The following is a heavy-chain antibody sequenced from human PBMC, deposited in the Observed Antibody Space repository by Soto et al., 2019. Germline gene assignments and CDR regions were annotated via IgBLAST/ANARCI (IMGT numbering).Heavy chain of an antibody. CDR3: ARHEQFYYYYYGMDV. Sequence: GESLKISCKASGYSFTTYWIAWVRQMPGKGLEWMGIINPGDSDIRYSPSFQGQVTISADNSISTAYLQWSSLKASDTAMYYCARHEQFYYYYYGMDVWGQGTAVTVSS. J-gene: IGHJ6*02. V-gene: IGHV5-51*01. D-gene: IGHD4-4*01. CDR1: GYSFTTYW. CDR2: INPGDSDI.